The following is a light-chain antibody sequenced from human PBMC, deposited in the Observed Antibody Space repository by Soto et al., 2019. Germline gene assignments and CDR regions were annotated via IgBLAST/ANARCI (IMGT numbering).Light chain of an antibody. CDR2: LGS. Sequence: DIVMTQSPLSLPVTPGEPASISCRSSQXLXHSNGXNYLDWYLQKPGQSPQLLIYLGSNRASGVPDRFSGSGSGTDFTLKISRVEAEDVGVYXXMQALQTPLXFGGGTKVEIK. J-gene: IGKJ4*01. CDR1: QXLXHSNGXNY. V-gene: IGKV2-28*01. CDR3: MQALQTPLX.